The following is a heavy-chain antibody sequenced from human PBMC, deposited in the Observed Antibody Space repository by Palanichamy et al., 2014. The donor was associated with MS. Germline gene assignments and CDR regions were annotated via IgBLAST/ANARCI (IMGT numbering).Heavy chain of an antibody. D-gene: IGHD1-26*01. J-gene: IGHJ4*02. V-gene: IGHV1-2*02. Sequence: QVQLLQSGAEVKKPGASVKVSCRASGYTFSDYYMHWVRQAPGQGLEWMGWINPGSGGTNYAQKFQGRVTVTRDTSIRTAYLELNRVTSDDTAVYYCARYPYRGTYWAPFDYWGQGTLVTVSS. CDR2: INPGSGGT. CDR3: ARYPYRGTYWAPFDY. CDR1: GYTFSDYY.